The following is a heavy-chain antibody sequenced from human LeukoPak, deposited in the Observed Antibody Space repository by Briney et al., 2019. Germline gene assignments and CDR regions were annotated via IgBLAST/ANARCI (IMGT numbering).Heavy chain of an antibody. CDR2: ISSSGSTI. D-gene: IGHD3-3*01. CDR3: ARDRWYDASGSYRTENSFDS. J-gene: IGHJ4*02. V-gene: IGHV3-11*04. CDR1: GFTFSDYY. Sequence: GGSLRLSCAASGFTFSDYYMSWIRQAPGKGLEWVSYISSSGSTIYYADSVKGRFTISRDNAKNSLYLQMNSLRAEDTAVYYCARDRWYDASGSYRTENSFDSWGQGTLVTVSS.